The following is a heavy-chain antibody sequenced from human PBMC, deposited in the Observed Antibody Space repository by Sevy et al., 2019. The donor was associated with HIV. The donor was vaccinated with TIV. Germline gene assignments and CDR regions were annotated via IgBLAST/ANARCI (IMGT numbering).Heavy chain of an antibody. V-gene: IGHV4-59*01. CDR2: YSGSA. Sequence: SETLSLTCSVSGGSISSYYWSWIRQPPGKGLEWIDYSGSASYNSSLKSRVTISVDRSKNQFSLKLRSVTAADTAIYYCARARYTYGFPIFFDYWGQGILVTVSS. CDR1: GGSISSYY. J-gene: IGHJ4*02. CDR3: ARARYTYGFPIFFDY. D-gene: IGHD5-18*01.